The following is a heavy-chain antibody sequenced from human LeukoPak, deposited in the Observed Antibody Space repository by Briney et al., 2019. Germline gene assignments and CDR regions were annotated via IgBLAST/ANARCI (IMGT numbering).Heavy chain of an antibody. J-gene: IGHJ3*01. CDR2: INPTGGTT. V-gene: IGHV1-46*01. CDR3: ATGMRPDTDAFDL. CDR1: GYTGTVYC. D-gene: IGHD1-14*01. Sequence: ASVKVSCKASGYTGTVYCMHWVRQAPGQGLELVGLINPTGGTTNYAQKFQGRVTMTRDMSASTVYMALNNLRSEDTAVYYCATGMRPDTDAFDLWGQGTMVTVSS.